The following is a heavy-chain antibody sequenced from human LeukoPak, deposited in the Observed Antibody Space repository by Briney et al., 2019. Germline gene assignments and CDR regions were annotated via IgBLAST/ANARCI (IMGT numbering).Heavy chain of an antibody. J-gene: IGHJ4*02. D-gene: IGHD3-10*01. CDR2: IKQDGSEK. V-gene: IGHV3-7*03. Sequence: GGSLRLSGAASGFTFSGSWMSWVRQAPGRGLEWVANIKQDGSEKYYVDSVKGRFTISRDNAKNSVYLQMNSLRAEDTAVYYCARYDLSDGSESRYRSFDYWGQGTLVTVSS. CDR1: GFTFSGSW. CDR3: ARYDLSDGSESRYRSFDY.